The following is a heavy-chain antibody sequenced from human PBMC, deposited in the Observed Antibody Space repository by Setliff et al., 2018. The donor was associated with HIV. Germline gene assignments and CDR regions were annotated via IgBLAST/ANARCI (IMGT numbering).Heavy chain of an antibody. Sequence: SETLSLTCFVSGVSISGHFWGWIRQPPGKGLEWIGYIYNTGSTYHSPSLESRVTISIDTSKNQFSLKLSSVTAADTAVYYCARLVPPYYTVMARDYWGQGTLVTVSS. D-gene: IGHD5-18*01. CDR2: IYNTGST. CDR3: ARLVPPYYTVMARDY. J-gene: IGHJ4*02. CDR1: GVSISGHF. V-gene: IGHV4-59*06.